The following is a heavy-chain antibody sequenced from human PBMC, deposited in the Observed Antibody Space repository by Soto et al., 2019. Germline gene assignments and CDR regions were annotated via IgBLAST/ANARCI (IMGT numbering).Heavy chain of an antibody. CDR2: INGDASEK. Sequence: EVQLVESGGDLVHPGGSVRLSCVASGFTFGTHWRSWVRQAPGKGLEWVANINGDASEKYYADSVKGRFTISRDNAKNSLYLQMNSLRVEDTAVYYCAKDVRWGQGTLMTVSS. J-gene: IGHJ4*02. CDR3: AKDVR. CDR1: GFTFGTHW. V-gene: IGHV3-7*05.